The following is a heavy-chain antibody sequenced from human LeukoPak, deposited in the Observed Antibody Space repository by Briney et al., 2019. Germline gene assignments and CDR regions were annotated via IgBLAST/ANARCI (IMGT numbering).Heavy chain of an antibody. V-gene: IGHV4-30-4*01. D-gene: IGHD3-10*01. J-gene: IGHJ4*02. CDR3: ASALYYGSGRHFDY. CDR2: IYYSGST. Sequence: PSETLSLTCTVSGGSMSSGDYYWSWIRQPPGKGLEWIGYIYYSGSTYYNPSLKSRVTISVDTSKNQFSLKLSSVTAADTAVYYCASALYYGSGRHFDYWGQGTLVTVSS. CDR1: GGSMSSGDYY.